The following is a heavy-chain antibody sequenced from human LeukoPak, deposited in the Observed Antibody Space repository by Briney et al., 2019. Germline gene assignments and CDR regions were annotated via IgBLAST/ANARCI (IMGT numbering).Heavy chain of an antibody. CDR1: GGSISSSSYY. J-gene: IGHJ5*02. V-gene: IGHV4-39*01. CDR2: IYYSGST. CDR3: ARSSSGYYLRWFDP. Sequence: KSSETLSLTCTVSGGSISSSSYYWGWIRQPPGKGLEWIGSIYYSGSTYYNPSLKSRVTISVDTSKNQFSLKLSSVTAADTAVYYCARSSSGYYLRWFDPWGQGTLVTVSS. D-gene: IGHD3-22*01.